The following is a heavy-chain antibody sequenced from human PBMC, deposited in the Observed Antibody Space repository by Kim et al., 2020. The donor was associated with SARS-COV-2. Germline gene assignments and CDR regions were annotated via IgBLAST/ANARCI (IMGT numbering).Heavy chain of an antibody. V-gene: IGHV3-15*01. Sequence: AAPVKGRFTISRDDSKNTLYLQMNSLKTEDTAVYYCTTEDGYSSSWYVDYWGQGTLVTVSS. CDR3: TTEDGYSSSWYVDY. J-gene: IGHJ4*02. D-gene: IGHD6-13*01.